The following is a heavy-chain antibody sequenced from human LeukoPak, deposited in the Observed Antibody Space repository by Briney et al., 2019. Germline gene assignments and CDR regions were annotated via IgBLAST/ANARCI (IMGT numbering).Heavy chain of an antibody. CDR1: GGSFSGYY. V-gene: IGHV4-34*01. CDR2: INHSGST. J-gene: IGHJ4*02. Sequence: SETLSLTCAVYGGSFSGYYWSWIRQPPGKGLEWIGEINHSGSTNYNPSLKSRVTISVDMSKNQFSLKLSSVTAADTAVYYCARHPRYCSSTSCYYFDYWGQGTLVTVSS. CDR3: ARHPRYCSSTSCYYFDY. D-gene: IGHD2-2*01.